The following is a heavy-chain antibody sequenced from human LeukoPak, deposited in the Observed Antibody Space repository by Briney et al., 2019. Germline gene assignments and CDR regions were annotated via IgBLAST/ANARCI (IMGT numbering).Heavy chain of an antibody. D-gene: IGHD3-10*02. J-gene: IGHJ4*02. CDR1: GFTFSSYG. CDR3: ARAAVRGGDDY. Sequence: PGGSLRLSCAASGFTFSSYGMHWVRQAPGKGLEWVSYISSSSSTIYYADSVKGRFTISRDNAKNSLYLQMNSLRAEDTAVYYCARAAVRGGDDYWGQGTLVTVSS. CDR2: ISSSSSTI. V-gene: IGHV3-48*04.